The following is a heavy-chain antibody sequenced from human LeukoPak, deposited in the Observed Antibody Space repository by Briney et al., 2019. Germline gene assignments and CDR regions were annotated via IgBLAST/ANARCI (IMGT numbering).Heavy chain of an antibody. CDR1: GFTFSRFA. J-gene: IGHJ4*02. D-gene: IGHD2-2*01. V-gene: IGHV3-21*05. Sequence: GGSLRLSCAASGFTFSRFAMNWVRQAPGKGLEWISYINTDSSDIHYADSVKGRFTISRDNARNTLFLQLSSLRSEDSAVYYCARDTFQPGLIDSWGQGTLVTVSS. CDR3: ARDTFQPGLIDS. CDR2: INTDSSDI.